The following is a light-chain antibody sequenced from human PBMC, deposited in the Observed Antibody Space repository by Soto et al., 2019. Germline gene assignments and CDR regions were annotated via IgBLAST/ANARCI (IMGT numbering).Light chain of an antibody. CDR2: GAS. CDR1: QSVSSNY. J-gene: IGKJ1*01. V-gene: IGKV3-20*01. Sequence: VVTKSPGTLSLSPGERATLSCRASQSVSSNYLAWYQQKPGQAPRLLIYGASTRASGIPDRFSGSGSGTDFTLTISRLEPEDSAVYYCQQYGSSPTWTFGQGTKVDIK. CDR3: QQYGSSPTWT.